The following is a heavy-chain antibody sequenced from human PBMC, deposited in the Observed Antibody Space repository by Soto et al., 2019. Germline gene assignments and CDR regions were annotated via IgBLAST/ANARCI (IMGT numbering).Heavy chain of an antibody. D-gene: IGHD3-22*01. V-gene: IGHV3-49*03. CDR2: IRSKGYGGTT. J-gene: IGHJ6*02. CDR3: ARLTSGYQESYYGMYV. CDR1: GFTFGDFG. Sequence: GWSLRLSCTGSGFTFGDFGMSWFRQAPGKGLEWLSFIRSKGYGGTTESAASVRGRFITSRDDSKSIAYLQMNSLKNEDTAVYYCARLTSGYQESYYGMYVCGQGTTVRVS.